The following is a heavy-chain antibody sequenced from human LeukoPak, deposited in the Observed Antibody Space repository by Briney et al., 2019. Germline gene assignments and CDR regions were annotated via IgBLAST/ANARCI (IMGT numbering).Heavy chain of an antibody. D-gene: IGHD5/OR15-5a*01. CDR3: TTDGSTTEEAAFDY. J-gene: IGHJ4*02. CDR1: GFTFSNAW. V-gene: IGHV3-15*01. Sequence: GGSLRLSCAASGFTFSNAWMSWVRQAPGKGLEWVGRIKSKTDGGTTDYAAPVKGRFTISRDDSKNTLYLQMNSLKTEDTAVYYCTTDGSTTEEAAFDYWGQGTLVAVSS. CDR2: IKSKTDGGTT.